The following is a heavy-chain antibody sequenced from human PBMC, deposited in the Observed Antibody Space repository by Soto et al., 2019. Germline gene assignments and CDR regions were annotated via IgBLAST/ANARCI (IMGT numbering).Heavy chain of an antibody. CDR1: GGTFNNYP. Sequence: SVKVSCKASGGTFNNYPITWVRQAPGEGLEWMGGSIPIFGTANYAQKFQGRVTISVDESTSTAYMELSSLRSEDTAVYYCARGRGYSGDDHYYYFDMDVWGQGITVTVSS. J-gene: IGHJ6*02. CDR3: ARGRGYSGDDHYYYFDMDV. CDR2: SIPIFGTA. V-gene: IGHV1-69*13. D-gene: IGHD5-12*01.